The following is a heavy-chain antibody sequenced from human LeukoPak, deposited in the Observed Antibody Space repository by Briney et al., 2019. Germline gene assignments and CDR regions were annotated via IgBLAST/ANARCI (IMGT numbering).Heavy chain of an antibody. V-gene: IGHV1-8*02. CDR1: GGTFSSYA. CDR3: ARGHGYYDSSGYYTYAFDM. Sequence: ASVKVSCKASGGTFSSYAISWVRQATGQGLEWMGWMNPKSGNTGYAQKFQGRVTMTRNTSITTAYMELSSLRSEDTAVYYCARGHGYYDSSGYYTYAFDMWGQGTVVTVSS. J-gene: IGHJ3*02. CDR2: MNPKSGNT. D-gene: IGHD3-22*01.